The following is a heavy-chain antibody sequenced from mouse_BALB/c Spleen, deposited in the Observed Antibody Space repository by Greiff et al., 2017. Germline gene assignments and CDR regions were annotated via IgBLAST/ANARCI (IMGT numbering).Heavy chain of an antibody. Sequence: EVKLMESGPGLVKPSQSLSLTCTVTGYSITSDYAWNWIRQFPGNKLEWMGYISYSGSTSYNPSLKSRISITRDTSKNQFFLQLNSVTTEDTATYYCARGGYRYDVDYAMDYWGQGTSVTVSS. CDR2: ISYSGST. CDR1: GYSITSDYA. V-gene: IGHV3-2*02. J-gene: IGHJ4*01. D-gene: IGHD2-14*01. CDR3: ARGGYRYDVDYAMDY.